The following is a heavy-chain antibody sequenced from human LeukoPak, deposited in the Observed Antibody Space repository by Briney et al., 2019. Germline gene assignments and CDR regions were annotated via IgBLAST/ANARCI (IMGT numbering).Heavy chain of an antibody. V-gene: IGHV4-38-2*02. CDR3: ASLAARPY. Sequence: SETLSLTCTVSGYSISSGYYWGWIRQPPGKGLEWIGSIYHSGSTYYNPSLKSRVTISVDTSKNQFSLKLSSVTAADTAVYYCASLAARPYWGQGTLVTVSS. D-gene: IGHD6-6*01. CDR1: GYSISSGYY. CDR2: IYHSGST. J-gene: IGHJ4*02.